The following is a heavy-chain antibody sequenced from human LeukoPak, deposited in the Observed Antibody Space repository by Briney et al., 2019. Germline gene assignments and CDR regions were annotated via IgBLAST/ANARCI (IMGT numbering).Heavy chain of an antibody. Sequence: GGSLRLSCAASGFIFSDYYMSWIRQAPGEGLEWVSYISTSSSYTNYADSVKSRFTISRDNAKNSLYLQMNSLRAEDTAVYYCATNMKRGSDVWGQGTMVTVSS. V-gene: IGHV3-11*03. D-gene: IGHD2-15*01. CDR2: ISTSSSYT. CDR1: GFIFSDYY. CDR3: ATNMKRGSDV. J-gene: IGHJ3*01.